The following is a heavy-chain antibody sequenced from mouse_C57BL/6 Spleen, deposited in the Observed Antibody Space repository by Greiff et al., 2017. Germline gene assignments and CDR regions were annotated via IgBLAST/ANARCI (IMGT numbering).Heavy chain of an antibody. V-gene: IGHV5-4*03. CDR3: ARYDYDSYAMDY. J-gene: IGHJ4*01. D-gene: IGHD2-4*01. CDR1: GFTFSSYA. CDR2: ISDGGSYT. Sequence: EVNLVESGGGLVKPGGSLKLSCAASGFTFSSYAMSWVRQTPEKRLEWVATISDGGSYTSYPDNVKGRFTISRDNAKNNLYLQMSHLKSEDTARYYCARYDYDSYAMDYWGEGTSGTGSS.